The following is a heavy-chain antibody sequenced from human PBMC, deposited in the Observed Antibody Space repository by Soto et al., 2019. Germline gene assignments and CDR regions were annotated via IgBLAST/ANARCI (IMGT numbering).Heavy chain of an antibody. J-gene: IGHJ4*02. D-gene: IGHD3-22*01. CDR3: ARGLITVSQYSGGWYYFDS. CDR2: IYHTGNT. V-gene: IGHV4-4*02. Sequence: SSETLSLTCYVSGGSISSTNWLTWVRQPPGKGLEWIGEIYHTGNTNYNPSVRSRVTISVDTSNCQFSLELSSVTAADTAVYYFARGLITVSQYSGGWYYFDSWGQGTQVTVSS. CDR1: GGSISSTNW.